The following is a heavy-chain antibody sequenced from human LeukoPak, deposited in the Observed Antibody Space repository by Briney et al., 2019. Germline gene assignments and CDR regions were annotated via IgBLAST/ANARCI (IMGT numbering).Heavy chain of an antibody. J-gene: IGHJ4*02. D-gene: IGHD3-10*01. Sequence: ASVKVSCKTSGYTFTNFPINWVRQAPGQGLEWMGWINTDTGKPTYAQGFTGRFVFSLDTSVSTAYLQISSLEVDDTAVYFCANLWFGEYADWGQGTLVAVS. CDR2: INTDTGKP. CDR3: ANLWFGEYAD. CDR1: GYTFTNFP. V-gene: IGHV7-4-1*02.